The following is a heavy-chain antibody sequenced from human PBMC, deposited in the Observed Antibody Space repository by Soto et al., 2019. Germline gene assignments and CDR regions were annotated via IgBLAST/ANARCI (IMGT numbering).Heavy chain of an antibody. Sequence: PGGSLRLSCEASGFSFSSFAMNWFRQAPGGGLEWVSYISDDGASIYYADSLKGRFTISRDNAKNSLSLQMNNLGAEDTAVYYCARENSVQAWLHHFDHWGLGTLVTVSS. CDR3: ARENSVQAWLHHFDH. D-gene: IGHD5-18*01. J-gene: IGHJ4*02. CDR1: GFSFSSFA. V-gene: IGHV3-48*03. CDR2: ISDDGASI.